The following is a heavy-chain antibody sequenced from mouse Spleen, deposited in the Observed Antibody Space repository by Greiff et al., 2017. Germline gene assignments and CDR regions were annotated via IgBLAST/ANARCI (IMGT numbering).Heavy chain of an antibody. V-gene: IGHV1-69*01. CDR1: GYTFTSYW. CDR3: ARMQYFDV. J-gene: IGHJ1*01. D-gene: IGHD6-5*01. CDR2: IDPSDSYT. Sequence: QVQLQQSGAELVMPGASVKLSCKASGYTFTSYWMHWVKQRPGQGLEWIGEIDPSDSYTNYNQKFKGKATLTVDKSSSTAYMQLSSLTSEDSAVYYCARMQYFDVWGAGTTVTVSS.